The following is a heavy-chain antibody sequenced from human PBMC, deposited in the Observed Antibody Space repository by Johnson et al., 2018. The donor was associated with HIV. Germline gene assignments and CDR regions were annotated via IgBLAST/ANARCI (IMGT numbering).Heavy chain of an antibody. Sequence: VQLVESGGGVVQPGRSLRLSCAASGFTFSRYAMHWVRQAPGKGLEWVAVISSDGNRKYYADSLKGRFTISRDNSKNTLYLQMNSLRAEDTAVYYCAKGGEYSSSSYAFDIWGQGTMVTVSS. CDR1: GFTFSRYA. D-gene: IGHD6-6*01. CDR2: ISSDGNRK. CDR3: AKGGEYSSSSYAFDI. V-gene: IGHV3-30-3*01. J-gene: IGHJ3*02.